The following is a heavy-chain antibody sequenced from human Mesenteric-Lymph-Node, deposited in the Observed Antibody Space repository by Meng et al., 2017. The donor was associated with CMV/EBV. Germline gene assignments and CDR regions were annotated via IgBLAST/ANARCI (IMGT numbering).Heavy chain of an antibody. CDR1: GGSISSYY. Sequence: SETLSLTCTVSGGSISSYYWSWIRQPPGKGLEWIGYIYYSGSTNYNPSLKSRVTISVDTSKNQFSLKLSSVTAADTAVYYCASCTYDFWSGIDYWGQGTLVTVSS. CDR2: IYYSGST. D-gene: IGHD3-3*01. CDR3: ASCTYDFWSGIDY. V-gene: IGHV4-59*01. J-gene: IGHJ4*02.